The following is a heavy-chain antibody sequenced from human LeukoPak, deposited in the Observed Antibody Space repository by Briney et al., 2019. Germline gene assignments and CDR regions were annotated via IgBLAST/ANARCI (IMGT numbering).Heavy chain of an antibody. V-gene: IGHV1-69*01. CDR2: IIPIFGTA. J-gene: IGHJ6*02. CDR3: ARDTRYSSSWYRDNYYYYYGMDV. CDR1: GGTFSSYA. D-gene: IGHD6-13*01. Sequence: GSSVKVSCKASGGTFSSYAISWVRQAPGQGLEWMGGIIPIFGTANYAQKFQGRVTITADESTSTAYMELSSLRSEDTAVYYCARDTRYSSSWYRDNYYYYYGMDVWGQGTTVTVSS.